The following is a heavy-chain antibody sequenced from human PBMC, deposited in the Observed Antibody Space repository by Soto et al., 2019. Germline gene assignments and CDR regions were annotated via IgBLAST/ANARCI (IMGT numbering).Heavy chain of an antibody. V-gene: IGHV3-11*01. CDR3: ARETYYYDSSVGY. J-gene: IGHJ4*02. CDR2: ISNSGTTI. CDR1: GFTFSDYY. D-gene: IGHD3-22*01. Sequence: PGGSLRLSCAASGFTFSDYYMSWIRQAPGKGLEWVSYISNSGTTIYYADSVKGRFTISRDNAKNSLYLQMNSLRAEDTAVYYCARETYYYDSSVGYWGQGTLVTVSS.